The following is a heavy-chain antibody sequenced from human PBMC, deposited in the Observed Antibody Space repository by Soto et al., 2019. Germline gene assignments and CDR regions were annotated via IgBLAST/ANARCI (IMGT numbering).Heavy chain of an antibody. D-gene: IGHD3-10*01. CDR1: GYTFTSYD. CDR2: MNPNSGNT. V-gene: IGHV1-8*01. Sequence: QVQLVQSGAEVKKPGASVKVSCKASGYTFTSYDINWVRQATGQGLEWMGWMNPNSGNTGYAQKFQGRVTMTRTTSISTAYMELSSLRSEDTAVYYCASLTFPSHYSGSEPLEYWGQGTLVTVSS. CDR3: ASLTFPSHYSGSEPLEY. J-gene: IGHJ4*02.